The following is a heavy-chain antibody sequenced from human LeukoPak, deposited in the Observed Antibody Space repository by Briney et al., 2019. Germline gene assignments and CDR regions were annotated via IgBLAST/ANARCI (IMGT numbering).Heavy chain of an antibody. CDR2: IIPIFGTA. Sequence: SVKVSCKASGGTFSSYAISWVRQAPGQGLGWMGRIIPIFGTANYAQKFQGRVTITADKSASTAYMELSSLRSEDTAVYYCARDLGIAVAAVLYNWFDPWGQGTLVTVSS. V-gene: IGHV1-69*06. J-gene: IGHJ5*02. CDR1: GGTFSSYA. D-gene: IGHD6-19*01. CDR3: ARDLGIAVAAVLYNWFDP.